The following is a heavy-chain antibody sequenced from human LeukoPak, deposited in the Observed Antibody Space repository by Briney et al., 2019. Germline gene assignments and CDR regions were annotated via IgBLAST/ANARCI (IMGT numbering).Heavy chain of an antibody. CDR1: GFTFSSYW. CDR2: TKEDGSEK. V-gene: IGHV3-7*01. CDR3: ANAGRDSSSTISCGMDV. Sequence: GGSLRLSCVASGFTFSSYWMSWVRQAPGKGLEWVANTKEDGSEKYYVDSVKGRFTISRDNSKNTLYLQMNSLRAEDTAVYYCANAGRDSSSTISCGMDVWGQGTTVTVSS. J-gene: IGHJ6*02. D-gene: IGHD6-13*01.